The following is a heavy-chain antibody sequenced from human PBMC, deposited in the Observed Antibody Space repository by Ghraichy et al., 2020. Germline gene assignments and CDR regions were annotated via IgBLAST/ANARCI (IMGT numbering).Heavy chain of an antibody. CDR2: ISAYNGNT. V-gene: IGHV1-18*01. D-gene: IGHD4-11*01. Sequence: ASVKVSCKASGYTFTSYGISWVRQAPGQGLEWMGWISAYNGNTNYAQKLQGRVTMTTDTSTSTAYMELRSLRSDDTAVYYCARGFGSYSNPGEDAFDIWGQGTMVTVSS. J-gene: IGHJ3*02. CDR3: ARGFGSYSNPGEDAFDI. CDR1: GYTFTSYG.